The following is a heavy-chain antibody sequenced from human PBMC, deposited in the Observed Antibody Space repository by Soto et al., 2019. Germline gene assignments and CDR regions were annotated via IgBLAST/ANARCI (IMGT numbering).Heavy chain of an antibody. V-gene: IGHV4-59*01. D-gene: IGHD5-12*01. CDR3: ARSDGYNYEGYFDY. CDR2: IYYSGTT. J-gene: IGHJ4*02. Sequence: PSETLSLTCTVSGGSFSSYYWSWIRQPPGKGLEWIGYIYYSGTTSYNPSLKSRVTISVDTSKNQFSLKLSSVTAADTAVYYCARSDGYNYEGYFDYWGQGTLVTVSS. CDR1: GGSFSSYY.